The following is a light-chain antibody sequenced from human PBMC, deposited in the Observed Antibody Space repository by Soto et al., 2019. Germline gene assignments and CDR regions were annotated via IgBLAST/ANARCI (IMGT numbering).Light chain of an antibody. CDR3: QQYDNWPHT. CDR1: QNLSRN. Sequence: EMVMTQSPATLSVSPGERATRSCRASQNLSRNLAWYQQQPGQAPRLLIYGASTRATGIPARFSGSGSGTDFTLTISSLQSEDFAVYYCQQYDNWPHTFGQGIKLEIK. V-gene: IGKV3-15*01. CDR2: GAS. J-gene: IGKJ2*01.